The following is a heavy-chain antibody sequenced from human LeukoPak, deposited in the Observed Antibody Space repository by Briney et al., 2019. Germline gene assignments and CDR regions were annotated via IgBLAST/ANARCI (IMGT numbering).Heavy chain of an antibody. CDR2: IYSGGST. CDR3: ARDYVWDAFDI. D-gene: IGHD3-10*02. V-gene: IGHV3-66*01. J-gene: IGHJ3*02. CDR1: GFTFNNAW. Sequence: PGGSPRLSCAASGFTFNNAWMSWVRQAPGKGLEWVSVIYSGGSTYYADSVKGRFTISRDNSKNTLYLQMNSLRAEDTAVYYCARDYVWDAFDIWGQGTMVTVSS.